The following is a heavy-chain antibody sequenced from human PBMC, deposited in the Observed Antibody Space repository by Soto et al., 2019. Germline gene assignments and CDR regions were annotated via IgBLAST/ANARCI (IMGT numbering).Heavy chain of an antibody. J-gene: IGHJ4*02. D-gene: IGHD6-25*01. CDR2: ISFDGKNR. Sequence: QVQLLESGGGVVQPGRSLKLSCTTSGVTFSLYGMHWVRQAPGKGLEWLAVISFDGKNRYYADSVKGRFTISRDNSKTTLFLQMSNLRADDTAVYFCAKGAQAAAVLDHWGQGARVTVAS. CDR3: AKGAQAAAVLDH. V-gene: IGHV3-30*18. CDR1: GVTFSLYG.